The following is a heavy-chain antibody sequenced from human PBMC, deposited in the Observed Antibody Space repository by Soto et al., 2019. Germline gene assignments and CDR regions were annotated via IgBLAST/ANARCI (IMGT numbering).Heavy chain of an antibody. J-gene: IGHJ4*02. CDR3: ASLIGVDTLRDY. D-gene: IGHD3-3*01. V-gene: IGHV1-46*01. CDR1: GYSFTSYF. CDR2: IDPDGGST. Sequence: GASVKVSCKASGYSFTSYFMHWVRQAPGQGPEWMGIIDPDGGSTSYAQKFQGRVTMTTDTSTSTVYVELSSLRSGDTAVYYCASLIGVDTLRDYWGQGTLVTVSS.